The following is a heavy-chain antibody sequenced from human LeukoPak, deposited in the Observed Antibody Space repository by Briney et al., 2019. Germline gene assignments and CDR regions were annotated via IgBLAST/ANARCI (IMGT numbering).Heavy chain of an antibody. V-gene: IGHV1-18*01. CDR3: ARVVHRSYYYDSSGYPAPMDFDY. J-gene: IGHJ4*02. Sequence: ASVKVSCKASGYTFTSYGISWVRQAPGQGLEWMGWISAYNGNTNYAQKLQGRVTMTTDTYTRTAYMEPMSLRSEDTAVYYCARVVHRSYYYDSSGYPAPMDFDYWGQGTLVPVSS. D-gene: IGHD3-22*01. CDR2: ISAYNGNT. CDR1: GYTFTSYG.